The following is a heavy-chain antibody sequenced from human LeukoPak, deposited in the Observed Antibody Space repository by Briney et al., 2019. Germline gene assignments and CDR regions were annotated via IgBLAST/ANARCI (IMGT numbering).Heavy chain of an antibody. J-gene: IGHJ4*02. V-gene: IGHV4-59*08. D-gene: IGHD3-3*01. CDR2: ISYSGTS. Sequence: PSETLSLTCTVSGGSISSYYWSWIRQPPGKGLEWIGYISYSGTSNYNPSLKSRVTISLDTSKNQFSLNLSSVAAADTAVYYCAGHGFMDGSGFLPYWGQGILVTVSS. CDR3: AGHGFMDGSGFLPY. CDR1: GGSISSYY.